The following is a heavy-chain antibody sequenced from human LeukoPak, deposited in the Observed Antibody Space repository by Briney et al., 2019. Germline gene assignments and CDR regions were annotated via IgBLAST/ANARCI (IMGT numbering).Heavy chain of an antibody. CDR3: ARAYSGWYLLPAYYCYYYYMDV. J-gene: IGHJ6*03. D-gene: IGHD6-19*01. CDR2: ISAYNGNT. V-gene: IGHV1-18*01. Sequence: ASVKVSCKASGYTFTSYGISWVRQAPGQGLERMGWISAYNGNTNYAQKLQGRVTMTTDTSTSTAYMELRSLRSDDTAVYYCARAYSGWYLLPAYYCYYYYMDVWGKGTTVTVSS. CDR1: GYTFTSYG.